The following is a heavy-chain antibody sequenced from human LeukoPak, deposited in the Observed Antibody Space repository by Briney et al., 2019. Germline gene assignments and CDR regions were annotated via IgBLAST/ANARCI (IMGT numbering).Heavy chain of an antibody. J-gene: IGHJ3*02. CDR1: GGSFSGYY. V-gene: IGHV4-34*01. CDR3: ARDLGGKIVGAFDI. Sequence: SETLSLTCAVYGGSFSGYYWSWIRQPPGKGLEWIGEINHSGSTNYNPSLKSRVTISVDTSKNQFSLKLSSVTAADTAVYYCARDLGGKIVGAFDIWGQGTMVTVSS. D-gene: IGHD1-26*01. CDR2: INHSGST.